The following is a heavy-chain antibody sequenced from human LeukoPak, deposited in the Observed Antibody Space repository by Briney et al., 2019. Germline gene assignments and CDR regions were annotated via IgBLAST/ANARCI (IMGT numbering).Heavy chain of an antibody. D-gene: IGHD3-3*01. J-gene: IGHJ6*03. Sequence: SETLSLTCTVSGGSISSHYWSWIRQPPGKGLEWIGYIYYSGSTNYNPSLKSRVTISVDTSKNQFSLKLSSVTAADTAVYYCARGWGFDFWSGYWVHYYYYMDVWGQGTTVTVSS. CDR1: GGSISSHY. V-gene: IGHV4-59*11. CDR3: ARGWGFDFWSGYWVHYYYYMDV. CDR2: IYYSGST.